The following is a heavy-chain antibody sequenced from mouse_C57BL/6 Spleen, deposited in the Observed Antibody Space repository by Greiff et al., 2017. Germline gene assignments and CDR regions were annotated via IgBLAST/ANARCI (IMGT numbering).Heavy chain of an antibody. J-gene: IGHJ1*03. D-gene: IGHD2-4*01. V-gene: IGHV1-31*01. CDR1: GYSFTGSY. CDR3: ERYYDYDDWYSDV. Sequence: EVQLQQSGPELVKPGASVKISCKASGYSFTGSYMHWVKQSHGNILDWIGYISPYNGVSSYNQKFKGKATLTVAQSSSKASMELRSLTSEDSAGYYCERYYDYDDWYSDVWGTGTTVTVSS. CDR2: ISPYNGVS.